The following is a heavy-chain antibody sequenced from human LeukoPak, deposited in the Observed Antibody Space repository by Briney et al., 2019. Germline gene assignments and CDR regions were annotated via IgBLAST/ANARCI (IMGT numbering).Heavy chain of an antibody. Sequence: ASVKVSCTASGYTFTSYAISWVRQAPGQGLEWMGWISAYNGNTNYAQKFQGRVTMTIDTSTSTAYMELRSLRSDDTAVYYCARDVKLYYYDSSGYYNDAFDIWGQGTMVTVSS. CDR1: GYTFTSYA. V-gene: IGHV1-18*01. CDR3: ARDVKLYYYDSSGYYNDAFDI. CDR2: ISAYNGNT. J-gene: IGHJ3*02. D-gene: IGHD3-22*01.